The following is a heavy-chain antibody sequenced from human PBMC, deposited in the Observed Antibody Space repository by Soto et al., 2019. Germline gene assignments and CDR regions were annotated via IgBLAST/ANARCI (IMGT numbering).Heavy chain of an antibody. Sequence: QITLKESDPTLVRPTQTLTLTCTFSGFSLRTTGLGVGWIRQPPGKAPEWLALIYWDDDKHYNPSLENRLTIIKDTSKNQVVLIMANLDPVDTATYFCARRPVRGTYYFDSWGQGTLVTVSS. J-gene: IGHJ4*02. D-gene: IGHD3-10*01. CDR1: GFSLRTTGLG. CDR2: IYWDDDK. CDR3: ARRPVRGTYYFDS. V-gene: IGHV2-5*02.